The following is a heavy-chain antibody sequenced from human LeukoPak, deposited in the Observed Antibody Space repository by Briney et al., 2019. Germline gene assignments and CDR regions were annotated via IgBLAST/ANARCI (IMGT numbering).Heavy chain of an antibody. Sequence: GGSLRLSCAASGFTFSDYRMNWVRQAPGKGLEWISYISNDLTTIHYADPVKDRFTVSRDNAKNTLFLQMHSLRADDTAVYYCARATTSCWQCGDSWGQGTLVTVSP. J-gene: IGHJ4*02. V-gene: IGHV3-48*04. CDR2: ISNDLTTI. CDR3: ARATTSCWQCGDS. CDR1: GFTFSDYR. D-gene: IGHD2-2*01.